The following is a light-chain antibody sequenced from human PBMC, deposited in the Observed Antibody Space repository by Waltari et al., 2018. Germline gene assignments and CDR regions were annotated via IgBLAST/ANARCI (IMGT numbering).Light chain of an antibody. J-gene: IGLJ3*02. CDR2: QYT. CDR3: QALGTGAWV. CDR1: ILGNKY. Sequence: SYELTQPPSVSVSPGQTASITCSGDILGNKYAPWYQQKPGQSPLLVIYQYTKRPSGIPERFSGSKSGNAATLTVSGTQAMDEADYYCQALGTGAWVFGGGTKLTVL. V-gene: IGLV3-1*01.